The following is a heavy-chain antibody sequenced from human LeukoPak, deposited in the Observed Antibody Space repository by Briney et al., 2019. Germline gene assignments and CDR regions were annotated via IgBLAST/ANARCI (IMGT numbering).Heavy chain of an antibody. CDR3: ARGGGAYYFDY. Sequence: GGSLRLSCAASGFTFSNYWMHWVRQVPGKGLVWVSRINDLGTSTNYADSGRGRFTVSRDDAKNSLYLQMNSLRAEDTAVYYCARGGGAYYFDYWGRGTLVTVSS. CDR1: GFTFSNYW. CDR2: INDLGTST. J-gene: IGHJ4*02. V-gene: IGHV3-74*01. D-gene: IGHD3-10*01.